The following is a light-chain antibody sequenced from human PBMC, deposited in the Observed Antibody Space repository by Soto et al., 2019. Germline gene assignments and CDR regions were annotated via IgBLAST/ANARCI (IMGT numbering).Light chain of an antibody. CDR3: QRRSDYPYT. V-gene: IGKV1-9*01. J-gene: IGKJ2*01. CDR1: QDISSY. CDR2: AAS. Sequence: IQLTQSPSSLSASVGDRVTITCRASQDISSYFAWYQQKPGKAPKVLIFAASTLESGVPLRFSGSGSGTDFTLTISSLLPEDFATYYCQRRSDYPYTFGQGTKLEIK.